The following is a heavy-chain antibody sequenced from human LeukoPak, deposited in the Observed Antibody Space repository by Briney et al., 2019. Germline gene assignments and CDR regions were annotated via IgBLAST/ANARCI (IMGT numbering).Heavy chain of an antibody. CDR1: GYSFTSYW. J-gene: IGHJ3*02. D-gene: IGHD2-15*01. CDR2: IDPSDSYT. CDR3: ARVTTGYCSGGSCYPIDAFDI. V-gene: IGHV5-10-1*01. Sequence: GESLKISRKGSGYSFTSYWISWVRQMPGKGLEWMGRIDPSDSYTNYSPSFQGHVTISADKSISTAYLQWSSLKASDTAMYYCARVTTGYCSGGSCYPIDAFDIWGQGTMVTVSS.